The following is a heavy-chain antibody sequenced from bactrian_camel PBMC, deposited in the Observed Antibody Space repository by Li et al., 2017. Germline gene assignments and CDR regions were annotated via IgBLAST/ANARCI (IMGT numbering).Heavy chain of an antibody. J-gene: IGHJ4*01. CDR1: GVTYISCW. D-gene: IGHD5*01. V-gene: IGHV3S1*01. CDR3: AAAFIRAGLCPGSPGLYIH. CDR2: IYTSSGST. Sequence: HVQLVESGVGSVQAGGSLNLSCIASGVTYISCWDWYRQAPGKERELVANIYTSSGSTDYAGSVRGRFTISQDNAKNTLYLLMNDLKPEDSAMYYCAAAFIRAGLCPGSPGLYIHWGQGTQVTVS.